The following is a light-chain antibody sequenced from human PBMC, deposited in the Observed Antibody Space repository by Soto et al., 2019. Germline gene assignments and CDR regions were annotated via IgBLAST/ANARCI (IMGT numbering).Light chain of an antibody. CDR1: QSISRY. J-gene: IGKJ4*01. Sequence: DIQMTQSPSSVSATVGDRVTITCRASQSISRYLNWYQQKPGKAPKLLIYAASSLQSGVPSRFSGSGSGTDFTLIMRSLQTEDFGTYYGQHSYSTAFNFGGGTKV. CDR2: AAS. V-gene: IGKV1-39*01. CDR3: QHSYSTAFN.